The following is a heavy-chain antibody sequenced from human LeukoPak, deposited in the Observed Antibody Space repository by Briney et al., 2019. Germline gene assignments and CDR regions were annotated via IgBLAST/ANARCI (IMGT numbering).Heavy chain of an antibody. Sequence: GGSLRLSFAASGFIFSSHWMSWVRQAPGKGLEWVASIKEDGSENSYMDSVKGRFTISRDNAKNSLYLQMNSLRAEDTAVYYCAKVPIAVAGRYYFDYWGQGTLVTVSS. V-gene: IGHV3-7*01. CDR3: AKVPIAVAGRYYFDY. CDR2: IKEDGSEN. D-gene: IGHD6-19*01. J-gene: IGHJ4*02. CDR1: GFIFSSHW.